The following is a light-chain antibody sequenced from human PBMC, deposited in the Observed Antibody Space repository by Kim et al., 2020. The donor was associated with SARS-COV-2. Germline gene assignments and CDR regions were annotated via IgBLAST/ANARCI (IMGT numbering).Light chain of an antibody. CDR2: AAS. J-gene: IGKJ4*01. V-gene: IGKV1-9*01. CDR1: QDLSNF. Sequence: DIQLTQSPSFLSASVGDRVTITCRASQDLSNFLAWYQQEPGKVPKLLIRAASTLQSGVPSRFSGSGSGTEFTLTISSLEPEDFAIYYCQQLDTFPLTFGGGTKVDIK. CDR3: QQLDTFPLT.